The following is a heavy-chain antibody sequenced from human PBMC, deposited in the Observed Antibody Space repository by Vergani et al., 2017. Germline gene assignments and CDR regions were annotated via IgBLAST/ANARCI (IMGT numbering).Heavy chain of an antibody. CDR1: GFTFSSYS. D-gene: IGHD5-18*01. CDR2: ISSSSSYT. V-gene: IGHV3-48*04. Sequence: EVQLVESGGGLVQPGGSLRLSCAASGFTFSSYSMNWVRQAPGKGLEWVSYISSSSSYTNYADSVKGRFTISRDNAKNSLYLQMNSLRAEDTAVYYCARDPQRKRYSYGKGLGVDYFDYWGQGTLVTVSS. J-gene: IGHJ4*02. CDR3: ARDPQRKRYSYGKGLGVDYFDY.